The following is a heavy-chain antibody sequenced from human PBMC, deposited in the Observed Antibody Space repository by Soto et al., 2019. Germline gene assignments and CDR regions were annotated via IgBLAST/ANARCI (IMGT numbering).Heavy chain of an antibody. CDR1: GGSFSSFG. Sequence: SVEVSCKASGGSFSSFGISWVRQAPGQGLEWMGGIIPVFGRPNYAQRFRGRLTITADESTNTVYLELIDLRSEDTAVYYCAREGSGYNLWGQGTQVTVSS. CDR2: IIPVFGRP. J-gene: IGHJ1*01. V-gene: IGHV1-69*13. D-gene: IGHD5-12*01. CDR3: AREGSGYNL.